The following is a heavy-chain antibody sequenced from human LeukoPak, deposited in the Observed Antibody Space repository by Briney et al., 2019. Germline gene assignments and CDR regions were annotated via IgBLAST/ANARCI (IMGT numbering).Heavy chain of an antibody. J-gene: IGHJ5*02. CDR1: GGSISSSSYY. D-gene: IGHD5-18*01. CDR3: VRIHLWFRAVDP. CDR2: IYYSGST. Sequence: PSETLSLTCTVSGGSISSSSYYWGWIRQPPGKGLEWIGSIYYSGSTYYNPSLKSRVTISEDTSKNQFSLRLTSVTAADTAVYYCVRIHLWFRAVDPWGQGILVTVSS. V-gene: IGHV4-39*01.